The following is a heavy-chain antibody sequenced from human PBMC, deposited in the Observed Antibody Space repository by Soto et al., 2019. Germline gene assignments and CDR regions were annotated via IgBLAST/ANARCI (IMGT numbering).Heavy chain of an antibody. J-gene: IGHJ4*02. Sequence: EVQLLESGGGLVQPGGYLRLSCTASGFTFNRYAMSWVRQAQGKGLEWVSGISGGGGSTNYADSVKGRFTISRYNSMNTVDLQMDSLRVWDTAVDFCAKGMYSSGWLFDSWGQGTLVTVSS. CDR2: ISGGGGST. V-gene: IGHV3-23*01. CDR1: GFTFNRYA. CDR3: AKGMYSSGWLFDS. D-gene: IGHD6-19*01.